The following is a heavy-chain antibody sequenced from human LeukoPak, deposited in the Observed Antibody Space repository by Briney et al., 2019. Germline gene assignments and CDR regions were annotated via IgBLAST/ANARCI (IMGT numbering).Heavy chain of an antibody. D-gene: IGHD7-27*01. Sequence: GGSLRLSCAASGFTFSSYWMHWVRQAPGKGLVWVSRINSDGSYTSNADSVKGRFTISRDNAKNTLYLQMNSLRAEDTAVYYCARDRYLGTYDYWGQGTPVTVSS. J-gene: IGHJ4*02. CDR2: INSDGSYT. V-gene: IGHV3-74*01. CDR3: ARDRYLGTYDY. CDR1: GFTFSSYW.